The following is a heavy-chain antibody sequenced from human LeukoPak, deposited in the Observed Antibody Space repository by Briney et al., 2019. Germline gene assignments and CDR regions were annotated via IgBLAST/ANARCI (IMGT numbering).Heavy chain of an antibody. J-gene: IGHJ5*02. Sequence: GGSLRLSCAASGFTFSDYYMSWIRQAPGKGLEWVSYISSSGSTIYYADSVKGRFTISRDNAKNSLYLQMNSLRAEDTAVYYCARRKTYYYDSSGYSHGFDPWGQGTLVTVSS. CDR2: ISSSGSTI. D-gene: IGHD3-22*01. CDR1: GFTFSDYY. V-gene: IGHV3-11*04. CDR3: ARRKTYYYDSSGYSHGFDP.